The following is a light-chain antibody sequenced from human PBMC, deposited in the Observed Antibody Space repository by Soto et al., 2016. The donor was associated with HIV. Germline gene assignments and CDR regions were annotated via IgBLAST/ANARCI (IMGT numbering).Light chain of an antibody. Sequence: SYELTQPPSVSAAPGKTATITCAGDNIGNKAVHWYQQKPGQAPVLVVFDDTRRPSGIPERFSGSNSGNTATLIISRVEVGDEADFYCQVWDSSSDHVIFGGGTKLTVL. CDR3: QVWDSSSDHVI. CDR1: NIGNKA. V-gene: IGLV3-21*03. CDR2: DDT. J-gene: IGLJ2*01.